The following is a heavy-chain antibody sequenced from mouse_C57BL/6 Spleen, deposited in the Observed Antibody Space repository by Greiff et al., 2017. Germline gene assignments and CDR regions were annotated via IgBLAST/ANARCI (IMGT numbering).Heavy chain of an antibody. CDR1: GFTFSSYA. Sequence: EVQLQESGEGLVKPGGSLKLSCAASGFTFSSYAMSWVRQTPEKRLEWVAYISSGGDYIYYADTVKGRFTISRDNARNTLYLQMSSLKSEDTAMYYWTREGYGYDGFYYAMDYWGQGTSVTVSS. CDR3: TREGYGYDGFYYAMDY. J-gene: IGHJ4*01. V-gene: IGHV5-9-1*02. CDR2: ISSGGDYI. D-gene: IGHD2-2*01.